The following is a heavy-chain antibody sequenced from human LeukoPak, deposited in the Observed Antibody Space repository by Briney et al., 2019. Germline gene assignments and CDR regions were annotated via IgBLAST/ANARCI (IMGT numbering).Heavy chain of an antibody. CDR1: GFTFSSYW. CDR3: AREGLRSHSGYYYYDMDV. D-gene: IGHD6-25*01. V-gene: IGHV3-7*01. CDR2: IKQDGREK. Sequence: PGGSLRLSCVASGFTFSSYWMSWVRQAPGKGLEWVANIKQDGREKYYVDSVKGRFTISRDNAENSLSLQMNSLRAEDSAVYFCAREGLRSHSGYYYYDMDVWGQGTTVTVSS. J-gene: IGHJ6*02.